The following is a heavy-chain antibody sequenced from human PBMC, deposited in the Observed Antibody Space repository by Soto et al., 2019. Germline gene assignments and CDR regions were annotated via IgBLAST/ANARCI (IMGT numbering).Heavy chain of an antibody. CDR1: GGSFSGYY. D-gene: IGHD5-18*01. CDR2: INHSGST. J-gene: IGHJ4*02. Sequence: PSEGLSLTWAVYGGSFSGYYWSWIRQPPGKGLEWIGEINHSGSTNYNPSLKSRVTISVDTAKNQFSLELSSVTAADTAVHYCEGRRAPTHLWLPSSFDYWGQGTLVTVS. V-gene: IGHV4-34*01. CDR3: EGRRAPTHLWLPSSFDY.